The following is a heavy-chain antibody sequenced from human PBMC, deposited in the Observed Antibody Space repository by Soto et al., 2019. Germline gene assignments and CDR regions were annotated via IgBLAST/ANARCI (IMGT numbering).Heavy chain of an antibody. CDR3: ARPLWRNDYNWGYFDL. CDR1: GFTFSSYA. J-gene: IGHJ2*01. CDR2: ISYDGSNK. D-gene: IGHD4-4*01. Sequence: QVQLVESGGGVVQPGRSLRLSCAASGFTFSSYAMHWVRQAPGKGLEWVAVISYDGSNKYYADSVKGRFTISRDNSKNTLYLQMNRLISEDTAVVYCARPLWRNDYNWGYFDLWGRGNLVTVSS. V-gene: IGHV3-30-3*01.